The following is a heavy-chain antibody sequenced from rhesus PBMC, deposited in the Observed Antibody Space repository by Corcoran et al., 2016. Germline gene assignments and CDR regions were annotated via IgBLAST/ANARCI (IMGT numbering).Heavy chain of an antibody. J-gene: IGHJ4*01. CDR2: ISSSGGTT. V-gene: IGHV4-173*01. Sequence: QLQLQESGPGLVKPSETLSLPCAVSGGSLRSTWWSWLRQPPGKGLEWIGRISSSGGTTNYNPSFKGRVTISTDTSKNQFSLKLTSVASADTAVYYCAGRHRSTQTFEYWGQGVLVTVSS. D-gene: IGHD1-44*02. CDR3: AGRHRSTQTFEY. CDR1: GGSLRSTW.